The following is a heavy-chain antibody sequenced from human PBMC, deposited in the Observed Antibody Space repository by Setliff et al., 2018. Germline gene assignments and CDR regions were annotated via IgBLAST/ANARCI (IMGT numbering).Heavy chain of an antibody. CDR1: GLSFSNYW. CDR3: ARWAYYYYYMDV. Sequence: GGSLRLSCAVSGLSFSNYWMHWVRQSPGKGLEWVSVIYSDGSTYYADSVKGRFTISRDNSKNTLYLQMNSLRAEDTAVYYCARWAYYYYYMDVWGKGATVTVSS. V-gene: IGHV3-53*01. J-gene: IGHJ6*03. CDR2: IYSDGST.